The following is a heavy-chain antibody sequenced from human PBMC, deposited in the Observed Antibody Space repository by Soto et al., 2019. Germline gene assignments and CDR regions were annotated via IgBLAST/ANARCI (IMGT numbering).Heavy chain of an antibody. CDR2: IYPADSDT. V-gene: IGHV5-51*01. D-gene: IGHD1-1*01. Sequence: GESLKISCKGSGDTFTSHWIAWVRQMPGKGLELMGLIYPADSDTRYSPSFEGQVTISVDKSISTAYLQWSSLKASDTAMYYCVRPQVIVLGTTRDVFDIWGQGTKVTV. J-gene: IGHJ3*02. CDR3: VRPQVIVLGTTRDVFDI. CDR1: GDTFTSHW.